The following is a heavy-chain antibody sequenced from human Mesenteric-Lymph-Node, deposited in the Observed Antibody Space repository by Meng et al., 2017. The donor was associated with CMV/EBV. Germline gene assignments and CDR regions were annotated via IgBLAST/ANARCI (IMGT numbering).Heavy chain of an antibody. CDR3: ARGRRDSSSWLTLDY. V-gene: IGHV1-8*02. CDR2: MNPNSGQT. Sequence: ASVKVSCKTSGYIFSSHGITWVRQAPGQGLEWMGWMNPNSGQTGYAQKFQGRVSMTRNTFINTVYMELTSLRSEDTAVYYCARGRRDSSSWLTLDYWGQGTLVTVSS. CDR1: GYIFSSHG. J-gene: IGHJ4*02. D-gene: IGHD6-13*01.